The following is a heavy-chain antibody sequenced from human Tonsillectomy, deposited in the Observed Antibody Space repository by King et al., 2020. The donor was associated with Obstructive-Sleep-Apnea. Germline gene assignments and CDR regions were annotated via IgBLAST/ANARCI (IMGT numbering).Heavy chain of an antibody. CDR1: GGSISSGGYY. D-gene: IGHD3-10*01. V-gene: IGHV4-31*03. Sequence: QLQLQESGPGLVKTSQTLSLTCSVSGGSISSGGYYWSWIRQHPGKCLEWIGYIYYSGSTYYNPSLKSRVTISVDTSKNQFSLKLSSVTAAETAVFYCSRAPLGFGELPHFDYWGQGTLVTVSS. CDR3: SRAPLGFGELPHFDY. J-gene: IGHJ4*02. CDR2: IYYSGST.